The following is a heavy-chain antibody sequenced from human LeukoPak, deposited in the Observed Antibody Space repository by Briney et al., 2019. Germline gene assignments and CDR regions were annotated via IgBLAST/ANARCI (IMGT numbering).Heavy chain of an antibody. CDR3: ARGGIYSQGFDS. V-gene: IGHV3-21*01. J-gene: IGHJ4*02. Sequence: MSGGSLRLSCAASGFTFGSYSMNWVRQAPGKGLEWVSSISTTSDYIYYADSLTGRLTISRDNAKNSLYLQMNSLRAEDTAVYYCARGGIYSQGFDSWGQGTLVTVSS. CDR2: ISTTSDYI. CDR1: GFTFGSYS. D-gene: IGHD6-13*01.